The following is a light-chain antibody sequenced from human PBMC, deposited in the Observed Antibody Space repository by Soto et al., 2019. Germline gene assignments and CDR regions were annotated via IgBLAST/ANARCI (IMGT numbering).Light chain of an antibody. Sequence: DIQMTHSPSTLSASVGDRVAVTGRASQTISSWLAWYQQKPGKAPKLLIYDVSSLESGVPSRFSGSGSGTEFTLTISSLQPDDFATYYCQQYNNYPRTFGQGTKVDIK. V-gene: IGKV1-5*01. CDR2: DVS. J-gene: IGKJ1*01. CDR3: QQYNNYPRT. CDR1: QTISSW.